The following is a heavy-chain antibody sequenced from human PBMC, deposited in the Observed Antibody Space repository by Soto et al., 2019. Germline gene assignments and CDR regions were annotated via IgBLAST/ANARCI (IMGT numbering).Heavy chain of an antibody. D-gene: IGHD2-15*01. CDR2: INPNSGGT. Sequence: ASVKVSCKASGYTFTGYYMHWVRQAPGQGLEWMGWINPNSGGTNYAQKFQGWVTMTRDTSISTAYMELSRLRSDDTAVYYCAREVVVVAATLVAFDIWGQGTMVTVSS. CDR1: GYTFTGYY. J-gene: IGHJ3*02. CDR3: AREVVVVAATLVAFDI. V-gene: IGHV1-2*04.